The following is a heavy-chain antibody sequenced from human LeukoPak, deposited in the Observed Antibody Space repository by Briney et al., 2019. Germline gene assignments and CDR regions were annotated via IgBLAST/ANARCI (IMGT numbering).Heavy chain of an antibody. CDR3: AKGSSAGRPYYFDY. D-gene: IGHD3-10*01. J-gene: IGHJ4*02. CDR2: ISHTSEYT. CDR1: GFTLSTFT. Sequence: GGSLRLSCAASGFTLSTFTMTWVRRAPGKGLEWVSAISHTSEYTYHADSVKGRFTISRDNSKNTLYLQMNSLRAEDTAMYYCAKGSSAGRPYYFDYWGQGTLVTVSS. V-gene: IGHV3-23*01.